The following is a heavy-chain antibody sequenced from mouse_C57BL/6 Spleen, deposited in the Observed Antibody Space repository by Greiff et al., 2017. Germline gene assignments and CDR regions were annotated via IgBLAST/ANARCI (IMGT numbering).Heavy chain of an antibody. CDR3: ARGGNWAYFDY. CDR2: IYPGSGNT. CDR1: GYTFTDYY. Sequence: QVQLQQSGAELVRPGASVKLSCKASGYTFTDYYINWVKQRPGQGLEWIARIYPGSGNTYYNEKFKGKATLTAEKSSSTAYMQLSSLTSEDSAVYFCARGGNWAYFDYWGQGTTLTVSS. D-gene: IGHD4-1*01. J-gene: IGHJ2*01. V-gene: IGHV1-76*01.